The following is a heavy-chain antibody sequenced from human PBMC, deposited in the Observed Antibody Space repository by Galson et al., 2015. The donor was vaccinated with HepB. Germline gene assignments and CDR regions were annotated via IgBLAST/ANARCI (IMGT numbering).Heavy chain of an antibody. D-gene: IGHD5-24*01. CDR1: GFTFSSYA. CDR2: ISGSGGST. CDR3: ARGDGYNYGIDY. V-gene: IGHV3-23*01. J-gene: IGHJ4*02. Sequence: SLRLSCAASGFTFSSYAMTWVRQAPGKGLQWVSAISGSGGSTYYADSVKGRFTISRDNSKNTLYLQMSSLRAEDTAVYYCARGDGYNYGIDYWGQGTLVTVSS.